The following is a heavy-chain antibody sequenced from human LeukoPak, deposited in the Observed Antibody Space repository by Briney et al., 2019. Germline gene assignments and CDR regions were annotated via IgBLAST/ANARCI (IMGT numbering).Heavy chain of an antibody. CDR1: GFAVSGSG. CDR2: IRSKANSYAT. Sequence: GGSLKLSCAASGFAVSGSGIHWVRQASGKGLEWVGRIRSKANSYATAYAASVKGRFTISRDDSKNTAYLQMNSLKTEDTAVYYCRYYYGGDDYWGQGTLVTVSS. V-gene: IGHV3-73*01. J-gene: IGHJ4*02. CDR3: RYYYGGDDY. D-gene: IGHD3-22*01.